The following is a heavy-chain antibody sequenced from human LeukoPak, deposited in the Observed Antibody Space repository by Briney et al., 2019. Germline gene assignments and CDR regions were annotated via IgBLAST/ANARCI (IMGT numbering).Heavy chain of an antibody. Sequence: GSLRLSCAASGFTFSNAWMSWVRQAPGKGLEWVGRIKSKTDGGTTDYAAPVKGRFTISRDDSKNTLYLQMNSLKTEDTAVYYCTTAVLRYFDWLLPFDYWGQGTLVTVSS. CDR1: GFTFSNAW. J-gene: IGHJ4*02. D-gene: IGHD3-9*01. CDR2: IKSKTDGGTT. V-gene: IGHV3-15*01. CDR3: TTAVLRYFDWLLPFDY.